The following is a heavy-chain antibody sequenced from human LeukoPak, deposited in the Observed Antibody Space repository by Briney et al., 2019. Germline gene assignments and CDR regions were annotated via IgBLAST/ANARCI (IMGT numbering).Heavy chain of an antibody. D-gene: IGHD3-22*01. V-gene: IGHV3-30-3*01. Sequence: GGSLRLSCAASGFTFSSYAMHWVRQAPGKGLEWVAVISYDGSNKYYADSVKGRFTISRDNSKNTLYLQMNSLRAEDTAVYYCAKVMGNSSGYYPSYFDYWGQGTLVTVSS. CDR1: GFTFSSYA. CDR2: ISYDGSNK. J-gene: IGHJ4*02. CDR3: AKVMGNSSGYYPSYFDY.